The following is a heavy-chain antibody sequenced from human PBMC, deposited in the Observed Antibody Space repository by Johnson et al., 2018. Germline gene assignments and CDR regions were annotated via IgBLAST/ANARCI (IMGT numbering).Heavy chain of an antibody. CDR2: IGTAGDT. V-gene: IGHV3-13*01. Sequence: VQSGGSLRLXCAASGFXFSSYDMHWVRQATGKGLEWVSAIGTAGDTYYPGSVKGPFTISRENAKKSLYLQMNSLSAEETAVYYCAREGDGGFLVVPMDVWGQGTTVTVSS. J-gene: IGHJ6*02. CDR1: GFXFSSYD. D-gene: IGHD3-10*01. CDR3: AREGDGGFLVVPMDV.